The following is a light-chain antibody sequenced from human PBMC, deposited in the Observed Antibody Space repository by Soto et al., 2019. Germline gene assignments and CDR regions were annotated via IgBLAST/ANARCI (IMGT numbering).Light chain of an antibody. CDR1: QSVTSS. CDR3: QHRTTLPT. V-gene: IGKV3-11*01. J-gene: IGKJ3*01. CDR2: HVS. Sequence: EIVLTQSPATLSLSPGDTATLSCRASQSVTSSLAWFQQKPGQAPRLLIYHVSRMATAIPARFSGSGSGTDFTLTISSLEPEDFAVYYCQHRTTLPTFGGWTNVDIK.